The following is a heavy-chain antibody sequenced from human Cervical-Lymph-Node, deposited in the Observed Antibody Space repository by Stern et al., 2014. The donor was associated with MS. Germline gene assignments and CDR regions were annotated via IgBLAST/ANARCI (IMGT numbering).Heavy chain of an antibody. V-gene: IGHV4-61*02. CDR1: GGPISSGTYY. D-gene: IGHD2-15*01. J-gene: IGHJ4*02. CDR3: ARGRNGFGYDS. CDR2: IYTSGST. Sequence: QVQLQESGPGLVKPSQTLSLTCTVSGGPISSGTYYWSWIRQPAGKGLEWIGRIYTSGSTDYTSSLKSRVTISVDMSKKQLSLRLTNVTAADTAVYYCARGRNGFGYDSWGQGTLATVSP.